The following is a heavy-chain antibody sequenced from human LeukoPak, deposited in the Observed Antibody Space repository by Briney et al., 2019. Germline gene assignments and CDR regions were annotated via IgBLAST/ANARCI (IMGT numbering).Heavy chain of an antibody. CDR1: GFTFSSYG. J-gene: IGHJ4*03. D-gene: IGHD3-22*01. CDR2: IWYDGSNK. Sequence: PGGSLRLSCAASGFTFSSYGMHWVRQAPGKGLEWVAVIWYDGSNKYYADSVKGRFTISRDNSKNTLYLQMNSLRAEDTAVYFCAKRGVVIRVILVGFHKQAYYFDSWGHGALVTVSS. V-gene: IGHV3-33*06. CDR3: AKRGVVIRVILVGFHKQAYYFDS.